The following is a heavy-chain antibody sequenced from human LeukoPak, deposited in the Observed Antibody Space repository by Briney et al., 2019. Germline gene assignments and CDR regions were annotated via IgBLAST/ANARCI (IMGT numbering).Heavy chain of an antibody. D-gene: IGHD6-13*01. V-gene: IGHV4-34*01. CDR2: INHSGST. J-gene: IGHJ4*02. CDR1: GGSISSYY. CDR3: AGTLQQLVKRPYFDY. Sequence: SETLSLTCTVSGGSISSYYWSWIRQPPGKGLEWIGKINHSGSTNYNPSLKSRVTISVDTSKNQFSLKLSSVTAADTAVYYCAGTLQQLVKRPYFDYWGQGTLVTVSS.